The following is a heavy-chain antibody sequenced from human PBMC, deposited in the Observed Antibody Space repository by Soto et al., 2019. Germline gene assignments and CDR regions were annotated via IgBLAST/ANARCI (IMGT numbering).Heavy chain of an antibody. CDR2: IIPIFGTA. CDR1: GGTFSSYA. CDR3: ARDPEYYYDSSGYPRYNWFDP. J-gene: IGHJ5*02. Sequence: SVKVSCKASGGTFSSYAISWVRQAPGQGLEWMGGIIPIFGTANYAQKFQGRVTITADESTSTAYMELSSLRSEDTAVYYCARDPEYYYDSSGYPRYNWFDPWGQGTLVTVSS. V-gene: IGHV1-69*13. D-gene: IGHD3-22*01.